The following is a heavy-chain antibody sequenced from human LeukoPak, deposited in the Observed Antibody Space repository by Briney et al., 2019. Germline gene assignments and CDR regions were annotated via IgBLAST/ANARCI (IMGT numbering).Heavy chain of an antibody. D-gene: IGHD2-2*02. Sequence: SETLSLTCTVSGGSISIGGYYWNWIRQHPGKGLEWIGYTYYSGDTNYNPSLKSRVTISVDTSKNQFSLKLSSVTAADTAVYYCARAVAPAAIYDFQFDYWGQGTLVTVSS. CDR2: TYYSGDT. CDR1: GGSISIGGYY. CDR3: ARAVAPAAIYDFQFDY. V-gene: IGHV4-31*03. J-gene: IGHJ4*02.